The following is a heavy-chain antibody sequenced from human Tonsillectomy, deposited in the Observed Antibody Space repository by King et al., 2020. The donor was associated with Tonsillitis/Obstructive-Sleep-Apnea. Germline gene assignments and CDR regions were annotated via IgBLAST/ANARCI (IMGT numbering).Heavy chain of an antibody. J-gene: IGHJ5*02. CDR2: MNPNSGNT. CDR1: GYTFTSYD. V-gene: IGHV1-8*01. CDR3: ARYADYDFWSGKGDNWFDP. D-gene: IGHD3-3*01. Sequence: QLVQSGAEVKKPGASVKVSCKASGYTFTSYDINWVRQATGQGLEWMGWMNPNSGNTGYAQKFQGRVTMTRNTSISTAYMELSSLRSEVTAVYYCARYADYDFWSGKGDNWFDPWGQGTLVTVSS.